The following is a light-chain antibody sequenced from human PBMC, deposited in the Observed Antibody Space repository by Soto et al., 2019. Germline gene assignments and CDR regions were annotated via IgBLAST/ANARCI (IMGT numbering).Light chain of an antibody. V-gene: IGKV1-5*01. CDR1: QSISSW. J-gene: IGKJ2*01. Sequence: DIQMTQSPSTLSASVGDRVTITCRASQSISSWLAWYQQKPGKAPKLLIYDASSLESGVPSRFSGSGSGTEFTLTISSLQPDDFALYYCQQYGPSPMYTFGQGTRLEIK. CDR2: DAS. CDR3: QQYGPSPMYT.